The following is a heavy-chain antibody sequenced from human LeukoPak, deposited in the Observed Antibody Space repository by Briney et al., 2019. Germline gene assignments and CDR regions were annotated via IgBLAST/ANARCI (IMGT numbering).Heavy chain of an antibody. J-gene: IGHJ6*03. CDR2: ISGSGGST. D-gene: IGHD3-3*01. CDR1: GFIFSSYA. V-gene: IGHV3-23*01. CDR3: AQDTYDFLYYYYYMDV. Sequence: GGSLRLSCAASGFIFSSYAMSWVRQAPGKGLEWVSAISGSGGSTYYADSVKGRFTISRDNSKNTLYLQMNSLRAEDTAVYYCAQDTYDFLYYYYYMDVWGKGTTVTVSS.